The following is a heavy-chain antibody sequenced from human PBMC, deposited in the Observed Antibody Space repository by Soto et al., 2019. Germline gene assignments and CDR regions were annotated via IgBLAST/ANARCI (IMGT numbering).Heavy chain of an antibody. CDR3: AKETTYYDLWSGEGGYMDV. CDR1: GFTFSSYA. D-gene: IGHD3-3*01. Sequence: EVQLLESGGGLVQPGGSLRLSCAASGFTFSSYAMSWVRQAPGKGLEWVSAISGSGGSTYYADSVKGRFTISRDNSKNTLYLQMNSLRAEDTAVYYCAKETTYYDLWSGEGGYMDVWGKGTTVTVSS. J-gene: IGHJ6*03. V-gene: IGHV3-23*01. CDR2: ISGSGGST.